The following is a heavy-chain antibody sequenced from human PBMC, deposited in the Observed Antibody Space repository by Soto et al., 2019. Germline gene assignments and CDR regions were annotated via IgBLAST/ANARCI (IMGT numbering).Heavy chain of an antibody. J-gene: IGHJ4*02. V-gene: IGHV1-46*01. CDR2: INPFDGSR. D-gene: IGHD3-10*01. CDR3: SRVDPGETSPFDH. CDR1: GYIFTSYY. Sequence: QVELVQSGAEVKKPGASVKVSCKASGYIFTSYYLHWVRQAPGQGLEWMGWINPFDGSRMFAQSFQCRVTFTRDTSTSTVYMELSGLRSDDTAVYYCSRVDPGETSPFDHWGQGTLCTVSS.